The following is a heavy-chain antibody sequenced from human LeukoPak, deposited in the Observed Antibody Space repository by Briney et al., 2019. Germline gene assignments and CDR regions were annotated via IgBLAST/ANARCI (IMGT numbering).Heavy chain of an antibody. CDR2: INPTGDST. D-gene: IGHD2-2*01. V-gene: IGHV1-46*01. CDR1: GHTSTTYA. CDR3: ARHPSPQLHHFDY. Sequence: ASVKVSCKASGHTSTTYAIHWVRQAPGQGLEWMGIINPTGDSTSYAQKFQARVTMTRDTSTNTVYMELSSLRSEDTAVYYCARHPSPQLHHFDYWGQGTLVTVSS. J-gene: IGHJ4*02.